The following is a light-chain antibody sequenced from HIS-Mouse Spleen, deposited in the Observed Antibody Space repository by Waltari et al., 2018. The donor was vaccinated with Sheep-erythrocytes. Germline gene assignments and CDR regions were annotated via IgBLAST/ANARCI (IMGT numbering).Light chain of an antibody. CDR2: DVS. J-gene: IGLJ1*01. CDR1: SSDVGGYYY. CDR3: CSYAGSYNHV. Sequence: QSALTQPRPVSGSPGQSVTISCTGTSSDVGGYYYVPWYQQHPGKAPKLMIYDVSKRPSGVPDRFSGSKSGNTASLTISGLQAEDEADYYCCSYAGSYNHVFATGTKVTVL. V-gene: IGLV2-11*01.